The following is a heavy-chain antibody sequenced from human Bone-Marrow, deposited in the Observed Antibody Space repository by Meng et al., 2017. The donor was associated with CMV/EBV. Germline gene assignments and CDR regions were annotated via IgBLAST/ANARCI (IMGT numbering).Heavy chain of an antibody. CDR3: TGYSRSWSRGYYYHYGMDG. CDR2: INPNSGGT. J-gene: IGHJ6*02. Sequence: ASVKVSCKASGYTFTGYYMHWVRQAPGQGLEWMGWINPNSGGTNYAQKFQGRVTMTRDTSISTAYMELSRLRSDDTAVYYCTGYSRSWSRGYYYHYGMDGWGQGTTVTVSS. V-gene: IGHV1-2*02. CDR1: GYTFTGYY. D-gene: IGHD6-13*01.